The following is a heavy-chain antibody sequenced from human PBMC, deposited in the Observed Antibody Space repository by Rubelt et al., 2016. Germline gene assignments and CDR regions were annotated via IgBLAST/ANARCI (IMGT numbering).Heavy chain of an antibody. CDR1: GGSISTSYY. Sequence: QLQLQESGPGLVKPSETLSLICTVSGGSISTSYYWGWIRQPPGKGLEWIGSVYYSGSAYYNPSLKSRITISLETSKNQMSLRLSSVTAADTGVYFCAGPGAYNSGLRFDYWGRGILGTVSS. V-gene: IGHV4-39*01. J-gene: IGHJ4*02. CDR2: VYYSGSA. CDR3: AGPGAYNSGLRFDY. D-gene: IGHD5-12*01.